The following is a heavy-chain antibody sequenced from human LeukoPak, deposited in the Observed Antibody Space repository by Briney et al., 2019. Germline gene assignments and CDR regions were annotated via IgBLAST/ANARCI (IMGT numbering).Heavy chain of an antibody. D-gene: IGHD4-23*01. CDR3: ARDDYGGNQGYRFGSHYYYYMDV. CDR1: GYTFTSYG. J-gene: IGHJ6*03. V-gene: IGHV1-18*01. CDR2: ISAYNGNT. Sequence: GASVKVSCKASGYTFTSYGISWVRQAPGQGLEWMGWISAYNGNTNYAQKLQGRVTMTTDTSTSTAYMELRSLRSDDTAVYYCARDDYGGNQGYRFGSHYYYYMDVWGKGTTVTISS.